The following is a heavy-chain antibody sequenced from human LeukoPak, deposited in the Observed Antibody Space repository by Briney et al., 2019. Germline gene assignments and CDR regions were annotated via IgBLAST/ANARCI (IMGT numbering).Heavy chain of an antibody. J-gene: IGHJ6*02. Sequence: SVKVSCKASGGTFSSYAISWVRQAPGQGLEWMGRIIPILGIANYAQKFQGRVTITADKSTSTAYMELSSLRSEDTAVYYCARSRPGDKAMGPQRIYYYYGMDGWGQGTTVTVSS. CDR3: ARSRPGDKAMGPQRIYYYYGMDG. CDR2: IIPILGIA. D-gene: IGHD5-18*01. CDR1: GGTFSSYA. V-gene: IGHV1-69*04.